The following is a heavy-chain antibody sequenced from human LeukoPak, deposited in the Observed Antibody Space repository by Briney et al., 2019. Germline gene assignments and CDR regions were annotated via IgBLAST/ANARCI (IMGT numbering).Heavy chain of an antibody. CDR3: ARDSPSYYFDY. Sequence: GASVKVSCKPSVYTFTGYYLHWVRQAPGQGLEWMGWINPNSGGTNYAQKFQGRVTMTRDTSISTAYMELSRLRSDDTAVYYCARDSPSYYFDYWGQGALVTVSS. CDR2: INPNSGGT. CDR1: VYTFTGYY. J-gene: IGHJ4*02. V-gene: IGHV1-2*02.